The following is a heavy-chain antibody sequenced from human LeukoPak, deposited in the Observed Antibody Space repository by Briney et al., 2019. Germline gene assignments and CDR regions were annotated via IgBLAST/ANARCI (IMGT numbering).Heavy chain of an antibody. D-gene: IGHD1-26*01. CDR3: ARDAGPMHPWENLDY. Sequence: GGSLRLSCAASGFTFNIYGMNWVRQAAGKGLEWVSYISSASSTIYYADSVKGRFTISRDNAKNSLFLQMNSLRAEDTAVYYCARDAGPMHPWENLDYWGQGTLVTVSS. CDR2: ISSASSTI. V-gene: IGHV3-48*01. CDR1: GFTFNIYG. J-gene: IGHJ4*02.